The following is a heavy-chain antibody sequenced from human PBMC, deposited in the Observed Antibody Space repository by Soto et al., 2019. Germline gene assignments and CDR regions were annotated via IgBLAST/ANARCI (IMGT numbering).Heavy chain of an antibody. CDR3: ARDRNFCSSTSCYPAGYYGMDV. Sequence: ASVKVSCKASGYTLTGYYMHWVRQASGQGLEWMGWINPNSGGTNYAQKFQGWVTMTRDTSISTAYMEPSRLRSDDTAVYYCARDRNFCSSTSCYPAGYYGMDVWGQGTTVTVSS. V-gene: IGHV1-2*04. D-gene: IGHD2-2*01. CDR1: GYTLTGYY. CDR2: INPNSGGT. J-gene: IGHJ6*02.